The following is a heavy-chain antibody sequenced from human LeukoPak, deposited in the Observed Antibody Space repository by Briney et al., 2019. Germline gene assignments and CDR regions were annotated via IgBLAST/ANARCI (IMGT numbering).Heavy chain of an antibody. CDR2: ISAYNGNT. J-gene: IGHJ4*02. CDR3: AASNIVVVPAATPPSFDY. D-gene: IGHD2-2*02. Sequence: GASVKVSCKASGYTFTSYGISWVRQAPGQGLEWMGWISAYNGNTNYAQKLQGRVTMTTDTSTSTAYMELRSLRSDDTAVYYCAASNIVVVPAATPPSFDYWGQGTLVTVSS. V-gene: IGHV1-18*01. CDR1: GYTFTSYG.